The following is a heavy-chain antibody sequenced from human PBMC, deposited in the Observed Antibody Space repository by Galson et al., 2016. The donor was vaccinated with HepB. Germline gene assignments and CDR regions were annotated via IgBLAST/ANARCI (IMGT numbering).Heavy chain of an antibody. CDR2: INHRGST. CDR1: GGSFSGYY. CDR3: ATDLV. V-gene: IGHV4-34*01. J-gene: IGHJ6*02. Sequence: ETLSLTCSVYGGSFSGYYWSWIRQPPGKGLEWIGEINHRGSTKYNPSLKSRVTMSVDTSRNYFSLKLTSVTAADTAVYYCATDLVWGQGTTVTVSS.